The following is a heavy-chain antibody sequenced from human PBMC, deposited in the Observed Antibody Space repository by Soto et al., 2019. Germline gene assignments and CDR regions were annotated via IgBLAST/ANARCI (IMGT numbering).Heavy chain of an antibody. D-gene: IGHD3-3*02. J-gene: IGHJ6*03. Sequence: EVQLLESGGGLVQPGGSLRLSCAASGFTFSSYAMSWVRQAPGKGLEWVSAISGSGGSTYYADSVKGRFTISRDNSKNTLYLQMNSLRAEDTAVYYCAKLAGPQLAFSVSNPPVHYYYMDVWGKGTTVTVSS. CDR3: AKLAGPQLAFSVSNPPVHYYYMDV. V-gene: IGHV3-23*01. CDR1: GFTFSSYA. CDR2: ISGSGGST.